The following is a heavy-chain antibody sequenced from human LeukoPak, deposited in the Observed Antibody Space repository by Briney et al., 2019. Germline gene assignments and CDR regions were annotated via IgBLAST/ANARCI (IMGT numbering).Heavy chain of an antibody. V-gene: IGHV3-23*01. Sequence: GGSLRLSCAASGFTFSSYAMSWVRQAPGKGLEWVSGISGSGGSTYNADSVKGRFTISRDNSKNTLYLQMHSLRADDTAVYYCAKTGANYYDSSGYRYHFDYWGQGALVTVSS. D-gene: IGHD3-22*01. CDR1: GFTFSSYA. J-gene: IGHJ4*02. CDR2: ISGSGGST. CDR3: AKTGANYYDSSGYRYHFDY.